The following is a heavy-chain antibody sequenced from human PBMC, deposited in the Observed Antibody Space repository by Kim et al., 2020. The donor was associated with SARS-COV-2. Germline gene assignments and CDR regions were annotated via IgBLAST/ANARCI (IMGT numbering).Heavy chain of an antibody. V-gene: IGHV4-34*01. Sequence: RTNLNPSLKSRAPISVDTSKNQFSLKLSSVTAADTAVYYCASSSSNILHYWGQGTLVTVSS. J-gene: IGHJ4*02. CDR2: RT. CDR3: ASSSSNILHY. D-gene: IGHD6-6*01.